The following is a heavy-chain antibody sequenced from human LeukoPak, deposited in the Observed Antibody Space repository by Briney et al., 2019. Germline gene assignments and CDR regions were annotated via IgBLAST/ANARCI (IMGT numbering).Heavy chain of an antibody. CDR3: TRHYDSSGYYYVDAFDI. Sequence: GGSLRLSCAASGFTFSGSAMHWVRQASGKGLEWVGRIRSKANSYATAYAVSVKGRFTISRDDSKNTAYLQMNSLKTEDTAVYYCTRHYDSSGYYYVDAFDIWGQGTMVTVSS. J-gene: IGHJ3*02. CDR2: IRSKANSYAT. D-gene: IGHD3-22*01. V-gene: IGHV3-73*01. CDR1: GFTFSGSA.